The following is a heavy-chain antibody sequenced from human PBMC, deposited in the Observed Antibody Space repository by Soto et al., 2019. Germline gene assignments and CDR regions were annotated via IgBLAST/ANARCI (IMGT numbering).Heavy chain of an antibody. CDR2: ISFSDGGT. J-gene: IGHJ6*02. V-gene: IGHV3-23*01. CDR1: GFTFSSYA. D-gene: IGHD5-18*01. CDR3: ASDRGIQLWLYGMDV. Sequence: GGSLRRSCAAAGFTFSSYAMTWVRQAPGKGLEWVSSISFSDGGTYYADSVRGRFTISRDNSKNTLYLQMNSLRAEDTAVYYCASDRGIQLWLYGMDVWGQGTTVIVSS.